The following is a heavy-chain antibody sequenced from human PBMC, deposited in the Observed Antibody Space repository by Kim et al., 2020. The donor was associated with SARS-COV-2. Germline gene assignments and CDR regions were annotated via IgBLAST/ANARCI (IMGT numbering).Heavy chain of an antibody. V-gene: IGHV3-21*01. CDR1: GFTFGSYS. CDR2: ISSSGSYI. CDR3: ARVLTSGWSYFDY. J-gene: IGHJ4*02. Sequence: GGSLRLSCAASGFTFGSYSMNWVRQAPGKGLEWISSISSSGSYIYYADSMKGRFTISRDNARASLYLQMNSLRAEDTAVYYCARVLTSGWSYFDYWGQGT. D-gene: IGHD6-19*01.